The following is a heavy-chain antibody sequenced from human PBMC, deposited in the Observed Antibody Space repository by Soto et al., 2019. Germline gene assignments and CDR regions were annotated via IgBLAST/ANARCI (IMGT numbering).Heavy chain of an antibody. CDR1: GGSFSGYY. D-gene: IGHD6-13*01. V-gene: IGHV4-34*01. CDR2: INHSGST. J-gene: IGHJ4*02. Sequence: ETLSLTCAVYGGSFSGYYWSWIRQPPGNGLEWIGEINHSGSTNYNPSLKSRVTISVDTSKNQFSLKLSSVTAADTAVYYCARGRPRIAAAGRDDYFDYWGQGTLVTVSS. CDR3: ARGRPRIAAAGRDDYFDY.